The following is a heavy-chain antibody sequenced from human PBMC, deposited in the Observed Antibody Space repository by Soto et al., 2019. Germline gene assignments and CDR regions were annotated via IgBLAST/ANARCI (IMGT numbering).Heavy chain of an antibody. J-gene: IGHJ3*01. CDR2: IYTSGRT. CDR1: GDSMSSYY. Sequence: QVQLQESGPRLVKPSETLSLTCTVSGDSMSSYYWSWIRQPAGKGLEWIGRIYTSGRTNYDPPLTSRVTMSIDTAAKQFSLKLTYVTASDTAVYYCARGSGNYGFDFWGQGTMVTVSS. V-gene: IGHV4-4*07. CDR3: ARGSGNYGFDF. D-gene: IGHD1-26*01.